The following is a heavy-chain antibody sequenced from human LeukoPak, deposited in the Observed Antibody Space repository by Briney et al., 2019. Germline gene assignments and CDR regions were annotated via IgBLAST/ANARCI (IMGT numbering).Heavy chain of an antibody. Sequence: NPSETLSLTCAVYGGSFSGYDWNWIRQPPGRGLEWIGEINHGGSTNYNPSLKSRVTISVDTSKNQFSLKLTSVTAADTAVYYCARGPISYSSGWYVNYWGQGTLVTVSS. CDR1: GGSFSGYD. J-gene: IGHJ4*02. CDR2: INHGGST. D-gene: IGHD6-19*01. CDR3: ARGPISYSSGWYVNY. V-gene: IGHV4-34*01.